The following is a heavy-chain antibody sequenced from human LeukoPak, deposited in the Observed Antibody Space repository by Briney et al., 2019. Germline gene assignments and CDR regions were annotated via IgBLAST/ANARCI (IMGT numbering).Heavy chain of an antibody. V-gene: IGHV3-23*01. D-gene: IGHD6-19*01. CDR3: AKTTTGYSSGRYPGWPVDY. CDR2: IFGIGGSA. CDR1: GFTLNSYA. J-gene: IGHJ4*02. Sequence: GGSRRLSCAASGFTLNSYAMSWVRQAPGKGLEWVSGIFGIGGSAHYADSVKGRFTIFRDNSKNTVYLQMNSLRAEDTAIYYCAKTTTGYSSGRYPGWPVDYWGQGTLVTVSS.